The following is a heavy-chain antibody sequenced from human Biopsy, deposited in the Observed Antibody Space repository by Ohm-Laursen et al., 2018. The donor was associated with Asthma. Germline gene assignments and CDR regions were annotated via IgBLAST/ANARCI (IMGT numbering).Heavy chain of an antibody. D-gene: IGHD6-19*01. J-gene: IGHJ4*02. Sequence: SLRLSSAASGFTFSDYYMSWIRQAPGKGLEWISYINGKSNSIEYADSVKGRFTISRDNAKNSLYLQMNSLRAEDTAVYYCARDSYSSGLYDDFESWGQGTLVTVSS. CDR1: GFTFSDYY. CDR2: INGKSNSI. V-gene: IGHV3-11*01. CDR3: ARDSYSSGLYDDFES.